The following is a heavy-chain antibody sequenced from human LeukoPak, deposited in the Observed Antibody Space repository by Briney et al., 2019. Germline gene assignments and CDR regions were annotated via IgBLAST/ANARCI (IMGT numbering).Heavy chain of an antibody. CDR1: GYTFTSYG. V-gene: IGHV1-18*01. CDR3: ARGGYSVYDSESPDHALDI. D-gene: IGHD5/OR15-5a*01. Sequence: ASVKVSCKASGYTFTSYGISWVRQAPGQGLEWMGWISAYNGDTNYAQKLQGRVTMTTDTSTSTAYMELRSLRSDDTAIYYCARGGYSVYDSESPDHALDIWGQGTMVTVSS. CDR2: ISAYNGDT. J-gene: IGHJ3*02.